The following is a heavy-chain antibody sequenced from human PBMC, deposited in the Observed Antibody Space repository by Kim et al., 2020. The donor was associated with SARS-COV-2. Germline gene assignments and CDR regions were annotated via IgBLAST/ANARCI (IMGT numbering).Heavy chain of an antibody. Sequence: ASVKVSCKTSGYTFTRNDIHWVRQAPGQRLEWMGWISVGNGDTKYSQKFQGRVTLTSDTSASADYMELSSLGSEDTAVYYCARSRSLDYRGQGTLVTDSS. D-gene: IGHD1-26*01. CDR1: GYTFTRND. CDR2: ISVGNGDT. CDR3: ARSRSLDY. V-gene: IGHV1-3*01. J-gene: IGHJ4*02.